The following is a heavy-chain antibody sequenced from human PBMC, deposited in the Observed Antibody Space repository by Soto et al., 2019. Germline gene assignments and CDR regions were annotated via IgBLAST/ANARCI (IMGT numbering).Heavy chain of an antibody. Sequence: TLSLTCTVSGGSISSGGYYWSWIRQHPGKGLEWIGYIYHSGSTYYNPSLKSRVTISVDTSKNQFSLKLSSVTAADTAVYYCARDQGYCSGGSCYWFDPWGQGTLVTVSS. J-gene: IGHJ5*02. CDR2: IYHSGST. V-gene: IGHV4-31*03. CDR1: GGSISSGGYY. CDR3: ARDQGYCSGGSCYWFDP. D-gene: IGHD2-15*01.